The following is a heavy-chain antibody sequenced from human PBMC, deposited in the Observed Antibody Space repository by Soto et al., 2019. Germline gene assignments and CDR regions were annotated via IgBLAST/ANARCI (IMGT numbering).Heavy chain of an antibody. D-gene: IGHD2-8*01. J-gene: IGHJ4*02. Sequence: ASVKVSCTASGYTFTGYYIHWVRQAPGQGLEVMGWINPNSGATNYAQKFQGWVTMTRDTSISTAYMELSRLRSDDTAVYYCARDLGYCTNDICYNTYYFDYWGQGTLVTVSS. CDR2: INPNSGAT. CDR1: GYTFTGYY. CDR3: ARDLGYCTNDICYNTYYFDY. V-gene: IGHV1-2*04.